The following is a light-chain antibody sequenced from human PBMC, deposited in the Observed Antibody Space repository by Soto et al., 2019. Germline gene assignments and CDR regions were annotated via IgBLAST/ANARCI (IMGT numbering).Light chain of an antibody. CDR3: RQDGSSPTWT. Sequence: DIQTTQSPATLSASVGDTGTITCRASQIINKWLAWYQQKPRKPPPLLIYEASILQNVGPSRWSGTESGTSGTLTISRLEPADSAVCYCRQDGSSPTWTFCQGTKVDIK. CDR1: QIINKW. V-gene: IGKV1-5*03. J-gene: IGKJ1*01. CDR2: EAS.